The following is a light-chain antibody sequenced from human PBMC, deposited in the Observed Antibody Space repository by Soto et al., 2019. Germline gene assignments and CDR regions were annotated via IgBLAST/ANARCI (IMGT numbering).Light chain of an antibody. CDR3: QQYDTSPRT. J-gene: IGKJ1*01. V-gene: IGKV3-20*01. CDR1: QSVSNNY. Sequence: EIVLTPSSGTLSLCPGERATLSCRASQSVSNNYLARYQQKPGQAPRLLIYGASNRAAGIPDRFTVSGSGTDFTLTISGLEPEDFTVYYCQQYDTSPRTFGQGTKVDIK. CDR2: GAS.